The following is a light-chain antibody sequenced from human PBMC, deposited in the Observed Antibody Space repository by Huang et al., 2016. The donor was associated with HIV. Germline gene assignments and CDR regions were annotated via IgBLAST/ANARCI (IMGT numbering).Light chain of an antibody. CDR2: IAS. Sequence: EIVLTQSPATLSLSPGKRDALSCRAIQSIINNLAWYQQKAGQSPRLLIYIASTRATGIPDRIRGSGSGTDFTLTISSMQSEEFAVYYCQQYNNWPPLLTFGGGTKVEIE. CDR3: QQYNNWPPLLT. J-gene: IGKJ4*01. V-gene: IGKV3-15*01. CDR1: QSIINN.